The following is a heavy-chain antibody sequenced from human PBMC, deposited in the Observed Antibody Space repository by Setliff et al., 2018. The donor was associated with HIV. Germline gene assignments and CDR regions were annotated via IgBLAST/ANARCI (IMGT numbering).Heavy chain of an antibody. J-gene: IGHJ4*02. CDR1: GFTFDDYA. V-gene: IGHV3-13*01. CDR2: IGTADDT. CDR3: ARSFAARH. Sequence: GGSLRLSCAASGFTFDDYAMHWVRQAPGKGLEWVSAIGTADDTYYPDSVKGRFTISRDNAKNSLYLQMNSLRAEDTAVYYCARSFAARHWGQGTLVTVSS. D-gene: IGHD6-6*01.